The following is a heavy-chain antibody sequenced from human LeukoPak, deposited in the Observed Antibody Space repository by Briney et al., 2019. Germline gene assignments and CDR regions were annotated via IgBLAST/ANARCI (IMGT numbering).Heavy chain of an antibody. CDR3: ARDHSSGWYSDYFDY. CDR2: IWYDGSNK. J-gene: IGHJ4*02. D-gene: IGHD6-19*01. CDR1: GFTFSSYG. Sequence: GRSLRLSCAASGFTFSSYGMHWVRQAPGKGLEWVAVIWYDGSNKYYADPVKGRFTISRDNSKNTLYLQMNSLRAEDTAVYYCARDHSSGWYSDYFDYWGQGTLVTVSS. V-gene: IGHV3-33*01.